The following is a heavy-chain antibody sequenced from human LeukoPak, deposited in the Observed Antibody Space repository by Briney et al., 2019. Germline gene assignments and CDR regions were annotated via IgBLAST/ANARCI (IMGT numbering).Heavy chain of an antibody. J-gene: IGHJ4*02. V-gene: IGHV1-18*01. CDR2: ITTYNGNT. Sequence: ASVKVSCKASGYTFTSYGISWVRQAPGQGLEWMGWITTYNGNTDYAQNLQGRATMTTDTSTSTAYMELRSLRSDDTAVYYCARVVGAIDYWGQGTLVTVSS. CDR3: ARVVGAIDY. CDR1: GYTFTSYG. D-gene: IGHD1-26*01.